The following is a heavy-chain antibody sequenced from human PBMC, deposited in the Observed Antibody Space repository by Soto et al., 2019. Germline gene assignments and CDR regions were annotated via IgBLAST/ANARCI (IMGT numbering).Heavy chain of an antibody. CDR1: GDSVTSDTYY. V-gene: IGHV4-39*02. J-gene: IGHJ4*02. CDR2: FFYSENT. CDR3: VRGRGYSTGYFDY. Sequence: SETLSLTCSVSGDSVTSDTYYWGWIRQPPGRGLEWIGYFFYSENTYYNPSLKSRVTISVDSSKNHFSLNLNSVTAADSAIYYCVRGRGYSTGYFDYWGQGSQVTVSS. D-gene: IGHD3-3*01.